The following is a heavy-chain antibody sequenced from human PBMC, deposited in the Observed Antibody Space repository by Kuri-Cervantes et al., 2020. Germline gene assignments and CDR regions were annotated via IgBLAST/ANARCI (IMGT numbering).Heavy chain of an antibody. V-gene: IGHV1-3*01. J-gene: IGHJ6*03. CDR2: INAGNGNT. Sequence: ASVKVSCKASGYTFTSYAMHWVRQAPGQRLEWMGWINAGNGNTNYAQKLQGGVTMTTDTSTSTAYMELRSLRSDDTAVYYCARDSDYYGAGSYYPFGYYYYYMDVWGKGTTVTVSS. D-gene: IGHD3-10*01. CDR1: GYTFTSYA. CDR3: ARDSDYYGAGSYYPFGYYYYYMDV.